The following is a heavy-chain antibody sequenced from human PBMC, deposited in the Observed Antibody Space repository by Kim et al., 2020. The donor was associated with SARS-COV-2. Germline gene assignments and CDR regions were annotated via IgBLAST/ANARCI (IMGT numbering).Heavy chain of an antibody. CDR3: AAGGVRYFDWLWPTGYYYGMDV. CDR2: INPNSGGT. CDR1: GYTFTGYY. V-gene: IGHV1-2*04. D-gene: IGHD3-9*01. J-gene: IGHJ6*02. Sequence: ASVKVSCKASGYTFTGYYMHWVRQAPGQGLEWMGWINPNSGGTNYAQKFQGWVTMTRDTSISTAYMELSRLRSDDTAVYYCAAGGVRYFDWLWPTGYYYGMDVWGQGTTVTVSS.